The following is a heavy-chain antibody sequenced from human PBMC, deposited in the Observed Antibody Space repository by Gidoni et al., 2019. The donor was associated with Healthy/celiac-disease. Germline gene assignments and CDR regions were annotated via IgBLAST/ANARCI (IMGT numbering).Heavy chain of an antibody. Sequence: QVQLQQWGAGLLKPSETLSLTCAVYGGSFSGYYWSWIRQTPGKGLEWIGEINHSGSTNYNPSLKSRVTISVDTSKNQFSLKLSSVTAADTAVYYCARVHSSGYYYEAKYGMDVWGQGTTVTVSS. CDR2: INHSGST. CDR3: ARVHSSGYYYEAKYGMDV. D-gene: IGHD3-22*01. CDR1: GGSFSGYY. J-gene: IGHJ6*02. V-gene: IGHV4-34*01.